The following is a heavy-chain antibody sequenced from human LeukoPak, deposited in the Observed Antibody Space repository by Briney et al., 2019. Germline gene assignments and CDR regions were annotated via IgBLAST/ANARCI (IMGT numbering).Heavy chain of an antibody. CDR3: ARDPGYYYDSRETHFDY. Sequence: SETLSLTCTVSGGSISNSNYYWGWIRQPPGKGLEWIGSIYYTGRTNYNPSLKSRVTISVNTSKNQFSLKLSSVTAADTAVYYCARDPGYYYDSRETHFDYWGQGTLVTASS. V-gene: IGHV4-39*07. J-gene: IGHJ4*02. CDR2: IYYTGRT. CDR1: GGSISNSNYY. D-gene: IGHD3-22*01.